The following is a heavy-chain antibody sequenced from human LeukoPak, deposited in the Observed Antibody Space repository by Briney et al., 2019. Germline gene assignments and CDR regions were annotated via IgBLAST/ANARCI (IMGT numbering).Heavy chain of an antibody. CDR1: GFTFDDYA. J-gene: IGHJ4*02. Sequence: PGGSLRLSCAASGFTFDDYAMHWVRHAPGKGLEWVSLISWDGGSTYYADSVKGRFTISRDNSKNSLYLQMNSLRAEDTALYYCAKDLTFGGVSCPDYWGQGTLVTVSS. V-gene: IGHV3-43D*03. CDR3: AKDLTFGGVSCPDY. D-gene: IGHD3-16*01. CDR2: ISWDGGST.